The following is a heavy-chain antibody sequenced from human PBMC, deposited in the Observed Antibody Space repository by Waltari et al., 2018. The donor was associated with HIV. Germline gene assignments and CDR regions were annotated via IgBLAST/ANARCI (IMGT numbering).Heavy chain of an antibody. D-gene: IGHD3-10*01. Sequence: QVQLVESGGGVVQPGRSLRLSCAASGFNFSSYAMLWVRQAPGQGLEWVAVISYDGSNKYYADSVKGRFTISRDNSKNTLYLQMNSLRAEDTAVYYCARGRYYGSGILYYYYGMDVWGQGTTVTVSS. CDR3: ARGRYYGSGILYYYYGMDV. J-gene: IGHJ6*02. CDR1: GFNFSSYA. V-gene: IGHV3-30*04. CDR2: ISYDGSNK.